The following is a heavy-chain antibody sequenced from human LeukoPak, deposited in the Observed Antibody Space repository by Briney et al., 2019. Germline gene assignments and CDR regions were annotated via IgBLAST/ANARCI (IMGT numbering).Heavy chain of an antibody. CDR1: GFTFSTCE. D-gene: IGHD2-8*01. V-gene: IGHV3-48*03. J-gene: IGHJ4*02. CDR3: TRVGQSYSTSGQALDH. Sequence: GGSLRLSCAASGFTFSTCEINWVRQAPGKGLEWISYISGSADTAYYADSVKGRFTMSRDNARNSLYLQMNSLGAEDTAVYYCTRVGQSYSTSGQALDHWGQGTLVTVSS. CDR2: ISGSADTA.